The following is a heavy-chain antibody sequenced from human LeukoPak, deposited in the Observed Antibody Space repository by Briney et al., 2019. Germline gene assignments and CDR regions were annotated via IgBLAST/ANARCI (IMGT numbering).Heavy chain of an antibody. CDR3: ARSRGSGACDI. J-gene: IGHJ3*02. CDR1: GYTFTGYN. CDR2: INPNSGGT. D-gene: IGHD7-27*01. V-gene: IGHV1-2*02. Sequence: ASLTVSCKASGYTFTGYNIHWVRQAPGQGLEWMGWINPNSGGTNFAQKFQGRVTLTRDTSMSTAYMELSRLRSDDTAMYYCARSRGSGACDIWGQGTMVTVSS.